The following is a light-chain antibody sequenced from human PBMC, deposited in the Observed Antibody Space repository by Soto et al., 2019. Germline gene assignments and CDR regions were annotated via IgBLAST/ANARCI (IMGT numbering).Light chain of an antibody. V-gene: IGKV3-15*01. J-gene: IGKJ1*01. CDR3: QQYNNWPWT. CDR2: AAS. CDR1: QSVTYN. Sequence: EVVMTQSPATLSVSPGERATLSCMASQSVTYNLAWYQQKPGQAPRLLIYAASTRATGIPARFSGRGSGTEFTLSISSLQSEDFAIYYCQQYNNWPWTFGRGTKVDIK.